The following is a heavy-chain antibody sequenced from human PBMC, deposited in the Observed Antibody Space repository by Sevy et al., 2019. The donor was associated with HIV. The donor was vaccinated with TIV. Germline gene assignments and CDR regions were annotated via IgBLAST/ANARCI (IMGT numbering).Heavy chain of an antibody. CDR3: ARDNNFWSGYYTGRGGAFGI. J-gene: IGHJ3*02. CDR2: IWYDGSNK. CDR1: GFTFSSYG. V-gene: IGHV3-33*01. Sequence: GGSLRLSCAASGFTFSSYGMHWVRQAPGKGLEWVAVIWYDGSNKYYADSVKGRFTISRDNSKNTLYLQMNSLRAEDTAVYYCARDNNFWSGYYTGRGGAFGIWGQGTMVTVSS. D-gene: IGHD3-3*01.